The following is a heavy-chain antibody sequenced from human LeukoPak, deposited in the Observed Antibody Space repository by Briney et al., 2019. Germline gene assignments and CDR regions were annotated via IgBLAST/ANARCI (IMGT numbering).Heavy chain of an antibody. D-gene: IGHD3-3*01. CDR3: ARSPQYYDFWSGYYKDYYYGMDV. Sequence: SETLSLTCTASGGSISSYYWSWIRQPPGKGLEWIGYIYYSGSTNYNPSLKSRVTISVDTSKNQFSLKLSSVTAADTAVYYCARSPQYYDFWSGYYKDYYYGMDVWGQGTTVTVSS. CDR2: IYYSGST. CDR1: GGSISSYY. V-gene: IGHV4-59*01. J-gene: IGHJ6*02.